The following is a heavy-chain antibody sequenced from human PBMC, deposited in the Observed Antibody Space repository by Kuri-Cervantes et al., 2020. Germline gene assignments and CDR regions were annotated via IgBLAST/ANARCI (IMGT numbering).Heavy chain of an antibody. CDR2: INSDGSST. D-gene: IGHD6-25*01. Sequence: GGSLRLSCAVSGFTFSTYWMHWVRQAPGKGLVWVSRINSDGSSTSYADSVKGRFTISRDNPRNTLYLQMNSLRAEDTAVYYCARASAAGLSGGASFLDIWGQGTMVTVSS. V-gene: IGHV3-74*01. CDR1: GFTFSTYW. CDR3: ARASAAGLSGGASFLDI. J-gene: IGHJ3*02.